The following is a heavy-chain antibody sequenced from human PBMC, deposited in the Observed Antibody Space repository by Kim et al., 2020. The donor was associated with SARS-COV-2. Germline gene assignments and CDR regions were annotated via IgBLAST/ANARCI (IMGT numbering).Heavy chain of an antibody. J-gene: IGHJ4*02. CDR2: IKSRTDGETT. CDR3: CTDWPYTSSSLPPAEDY. V-gene: IGHV3-15*01. D-gene: IGHD6-6*01. Sequence: GGSLRLSCAVSGFTFSKAWMNWVRQAPGKGLEWVGRIKSRTDGETTDYAAPVKARFIISRDDSENTLYLQMNSLKREDTGIYFCCTDWPYTSSSLPPAEDYWGQGTLVTVSS. CDR1: GFTFSKAW.